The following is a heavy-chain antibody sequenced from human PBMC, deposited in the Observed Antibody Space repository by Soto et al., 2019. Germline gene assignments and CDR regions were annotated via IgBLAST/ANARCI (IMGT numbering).Heavy chain of an antibody. CDR3: ARGDCSGGSCYSSAEYFQH. D-gene: IGHD2-15*01. Sequence: VQLQESGPGLVKPSGTLSLTCAVSSGSISSSNWWSWVRQPPGKGLEWIGEIYHSGSTNYNPSLKSRVTISVDKSKNQFSLKLSSVTAADTAVYYCARGDCSGGSCYSSAEYFQHWGQGTLVTVSS. CDR1: SGSISSSNW. CDR2: IYHSGST. J-gene: IGHJ1*01. V-gene: IGHV4-4*02.